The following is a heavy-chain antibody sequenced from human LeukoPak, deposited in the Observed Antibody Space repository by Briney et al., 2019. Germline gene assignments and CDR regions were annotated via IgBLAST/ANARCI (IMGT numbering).Heavy chain of an antibody. CDR1: GGSIRSYY. J-gene: IGHJ4*02. V-gene: IGHV4-59*08. CDR3: ARQRRLELPDY. D-gene: IGHD3-16*01. Sequence: PSETLSLTCTVSGGSIRSYYWGWIRQPPAKGLEWIGYIHYSESTKYNPSLKSRVTMSLDTSKNQFYLKLSSVTAADTAVYYCARQRRLELPDYWGQGTLVTVSS. CDR2: IHYSEST.